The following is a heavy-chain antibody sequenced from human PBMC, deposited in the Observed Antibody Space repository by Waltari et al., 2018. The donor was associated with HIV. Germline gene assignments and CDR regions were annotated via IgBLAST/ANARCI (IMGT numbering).Heavy chain of an antibody. J-gene: IGHJ5*02. CDR2: SFYTGRT. D-gene: IGHD3-10*01. Sequence: QLQLPESCPVVVKPSETLALPCPVSAGSIIWTKNYWGWFRPPPGKGLEWIGSSFYTGRTYYNPSLKSRLTISLDTSRNQFSLKLGSVTAADTALYYCARQGPGPLNTYYSGSGSYYSDFDPWGQGTLVTVSS. CDR3: ARQGPGPLNTYYSGSGSYYSDFDP. CDR1: AGSIIWTKNY. V-gene: IGHV4-39*01.